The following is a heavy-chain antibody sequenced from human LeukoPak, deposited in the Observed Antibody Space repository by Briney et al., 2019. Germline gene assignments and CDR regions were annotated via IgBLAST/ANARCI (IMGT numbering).Heavy chain of an antibody. CDR1: GYTFTSYG. CDR2: ISAYNGNT. J-gene: IGHJ4*02. CDR3: ARSLGEVVPAAWGSQDFDY. V-gene: IGHV1-18*01. D-gene: IGHD2-2*01. Sequence: ASVKVSCKASGYTFTSYGISWVRQAPGQGLEWMGWISAYNGNTNYAQKLQGRVTMTTDTSTSTAYTELRSLRSDDTAVYYCARSLGEVVPAAWGSQDFDYWGQGTLVTVSS.